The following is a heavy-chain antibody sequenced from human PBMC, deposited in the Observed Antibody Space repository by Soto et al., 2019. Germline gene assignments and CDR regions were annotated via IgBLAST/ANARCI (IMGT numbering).Heavy chain of an antibody. J-gene: IGHJ4*02. CDR1: GFTVSNNY. V-gene: IGHV3-53*01. CDR2: IYSGGYT. CDR3: AAQPGGGGY. Sequence: EVQLVESGGGLIQPGGSLRLSCAVSGFTVSNNYMSWVRQAPGKGLEGVSVIYSGGYTAYGDSVKGRFTISRDNSKNTLYLKKNTLGTAGPAVFYWAAQPGGGGYWGQGTLVTVSS. D-gene: IGHD2-2*01.